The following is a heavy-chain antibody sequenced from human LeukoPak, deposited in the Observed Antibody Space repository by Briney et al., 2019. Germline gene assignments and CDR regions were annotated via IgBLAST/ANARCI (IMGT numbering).Heavy chain of an antibody. CDR3: ANAASYSVDY. Sequence: PSETPSPTCTVSGGSVSSSFYYWGWIRQPPGKRLEWIGSMYFSGSTHYNPSLKSRVTISVDTSKNQFSLKLTSVTAADTAVYYCANAASYSVDYWGQGTLVTVSS. J-gene: IGHJ4*02. CDR1: GGSVSSSFYY. V-gene: IGHV4-39*05. CDR2: MYFSGST. D-gene: IGHD1-26*01.